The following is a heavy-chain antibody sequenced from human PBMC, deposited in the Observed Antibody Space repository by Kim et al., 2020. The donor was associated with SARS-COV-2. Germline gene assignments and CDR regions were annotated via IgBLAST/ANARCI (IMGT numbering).Heavy chain of an antibody. D-gene: IGHD2-2*02. J-gene: IGHJ4*02. CDR3: ASEDIVVVPAAIFDY. V-gene: IGHV1-69*04. Sequence: QKFPGRVTITADKSTSTAYMDLSSLRSEDTAVYYCASEDIVVVPAAIFDYWGQGTLVTVSS.